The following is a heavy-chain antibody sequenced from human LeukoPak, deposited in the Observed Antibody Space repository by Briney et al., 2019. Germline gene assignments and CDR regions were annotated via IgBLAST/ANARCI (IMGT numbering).Heavy chain of an antibody. V-gene: IGHV3-21*01. CDR3: ARDGHGDGFLTGYSYFGMDV. Sequence: EGSLRLSCAASGFSLSSYSMNWVRQAPGKGLEWVSSITISSNFIYYADSVKGRFTISRDNAKSSLFLQMNSLRAEDTAVYFCARDGHGDGFLTGYSYFGMDVWGQGTTVTVSS. D-gene: IGHD3-9*01. CDR2: ITISSNFI. J-gene: IGHJ6*02. CDR1: GFSLSSYS.